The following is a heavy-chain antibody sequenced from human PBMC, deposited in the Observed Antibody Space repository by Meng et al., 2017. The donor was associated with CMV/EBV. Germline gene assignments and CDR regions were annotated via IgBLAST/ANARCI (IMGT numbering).Heavy chain of an antibody. Sequence: QVQRVQQGAVVTKPRPSVKVSCKASGYSFTSYGSSWVRQAPGQGLEWIGWIRAYNGNKNYAQKLQGRVTMTTDTTTSTAYMELRSLRSDDTAVYYCARDPAWSVITPRRGFDYWGQGTLVTVSS. V-gene: IGHV1-18*01. CDR1: GYSFTSYG. J-gene: IGHJ4*02. D-gene: IGHD2-15*01. CDR2: IRAYNGNK. CDR3: ARDPAWSVITPRRGFDY.